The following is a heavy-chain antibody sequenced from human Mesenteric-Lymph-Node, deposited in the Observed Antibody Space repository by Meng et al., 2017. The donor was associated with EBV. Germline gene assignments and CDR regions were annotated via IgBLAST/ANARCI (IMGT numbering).Heavy chain of an antibody. V-gene: IGHV1-8*01. J-gene: IGHJ4*02. CDR3: ARRQRGYMGGDF. D-gene: IGHD3-16*01. CDR1: GYTFVNYD. CDR2: VNIDSGNT. Sequence: QVQLVQSGPEVKKPGASLNVSCKSSGYTFVNYDINWVRQATGQGLEWIGSVNIDSGNTGYARKFQGRVSMTRDTSTSTSYMELSSLRSDDTAIYYCARRQRGYMGGDFWGQGTLVTVSS.